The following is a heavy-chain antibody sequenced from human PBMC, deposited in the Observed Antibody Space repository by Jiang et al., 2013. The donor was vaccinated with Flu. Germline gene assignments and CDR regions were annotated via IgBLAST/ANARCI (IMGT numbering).Heavy chain of an antibody. Sequence: SQTLSLTCAISGDSVSSNTVLWNWIRQSPSRGLEWLGRTYYTSKWSTDYAVSVKGRITITPDTSKNQFSLRLDSVTPEDAAVYYCARVDGGYDGYFDYWGQGTLVTVSS. J-gene: IGHJ4*02. D-gene: IGHD5-12*01. CDR1: GDSVSSNTVL. CDR2: TYYTSKWST. CDR3: ARVDGGYDGYFDY. V-gene: IGHV6-1*01.